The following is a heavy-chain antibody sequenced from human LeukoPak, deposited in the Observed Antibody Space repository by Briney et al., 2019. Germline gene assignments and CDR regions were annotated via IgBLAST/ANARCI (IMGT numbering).Heavy chain of an antibody. CDR1: GFTFSSHG. J-gene: IGHJ3*02. CDR2: IYQSGST. D-gene: IGHD3-16*01. Sequence: GTLRLSCAASGFTFSSHGINWVRQPPGKGLEWIGEIYQSGSTNYNLSLKSRVNILEDKSKNEFYLKLFFVTAADTAVYYCARGYGRLTDGFDIWGQGTMVIVSS. V-gene: IGHV4-4*02. CDR3: ARGYGRLTDGFDI.